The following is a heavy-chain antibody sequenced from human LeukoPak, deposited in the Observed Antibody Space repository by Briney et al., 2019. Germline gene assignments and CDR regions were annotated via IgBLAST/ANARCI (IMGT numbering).Heavy chain of an antibody. D-gene: IGHD2-15*01. CDR1: GGSISSYY. J-gene: IGHJ6*02. Sequence: PSETLSLTCTVSGGSISSYYWSWIRQPPGKGLEWNGYIYYSGSINYNPSLKSRVTISVDTSKNQFSLKLSSVTAADTAVYYCAREPLGRYCSGGSCYGPYYYYGMDVWGQGTTVTVSS. CDR2: IYYSGSI. V-gene: IGHV4-59*08. CDR3: AREPLGRYCSGGSCYGPYYYYGMDV.